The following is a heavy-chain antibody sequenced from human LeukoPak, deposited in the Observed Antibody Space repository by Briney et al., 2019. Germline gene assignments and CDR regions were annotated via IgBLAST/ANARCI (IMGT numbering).Heavy chain of an antibody. V-gene: IGHV4-34*01. CDR2: INHSGST. Sequence: SETLSLTCAVYGGSFSVYHWSWIRQPPGKGLEWIGEINHSGSTNYIPSLKSRVTISVDTSKNQFSLKLSSVTAADTAVYYCARGLGVDWFDPWGQGTLVTVSS. CDR3: ARGLGVDWFDP. D-gene: IGHD2-15*01. CDR1: GGSFSVYH. J-gene: IGHJ5*02.